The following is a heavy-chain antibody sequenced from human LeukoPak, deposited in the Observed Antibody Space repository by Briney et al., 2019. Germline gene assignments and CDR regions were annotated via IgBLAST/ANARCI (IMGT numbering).Heavy chain of an antibody. Sequence: SVKVSCKASGGTFSSYGISWVRQAPGQGLEWMGRIIPILGVANYAQRFQGRVTITADRSTSAAYMELSSLRSEDTAVYYCARGQEMATNWLDPWGQGTLVTVSS. CDR2: IIPILGVA. CDR3: ARGQEMATNWLDP. J-gene: IGHJ5*02. D-gene: IGHD5-24*01. V-gene: IGHV1-69*04. CDR1: GGTFSSYG.